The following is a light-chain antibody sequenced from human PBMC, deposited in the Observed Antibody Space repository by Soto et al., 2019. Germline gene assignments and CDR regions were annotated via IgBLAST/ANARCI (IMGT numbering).Light chain of an antibody. CDR3: SSYAGSNFWV. CDR1: SSDVGGYDY. V-gene: IGLV2-8*01. Sequence: QSVLTRPPSASGSPGQSVTISCTGTSSDVGGYDYVSWYQQHPGKAPKLMIYEVTKRPSGVPDRFSGSKSGNTASLTVSGLQAEDEADYYCSSYAGSNFWVFGGGTKLTVL. CDR2: EVT. J-gene: IGLJ3*02.